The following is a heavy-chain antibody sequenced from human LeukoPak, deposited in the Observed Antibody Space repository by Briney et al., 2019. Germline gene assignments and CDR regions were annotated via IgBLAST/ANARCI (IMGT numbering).Heavy chain of an antibody. D-gene: IGHD3-10*01. Sequence: GASVKVSCKASGYTFTGYYMHWVRQAPGQGLEWMGRINPNSGGTNYAQKFQGRVTMTRDTSISTAYMELSRLRSDDTAVYYCARDRITMVRGVKSVWFDPWGQGTLVTVSS. J-gene: IGHJ5*02. CDR2: INPNSGGT. CDR3: ARDRITMVRGVKSVWFDP. V-gene: IGHV1-2*06. CDR1: GYTFTGYY.